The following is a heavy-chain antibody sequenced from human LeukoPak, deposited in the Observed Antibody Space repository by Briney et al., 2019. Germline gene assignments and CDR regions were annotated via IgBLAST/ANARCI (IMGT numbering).Heavy chain of an antibody. CDR1: GFTLSSNY. J-gene: IGHJ6*03. CDR3: AKGYGWGASYYYYMDV. D-gene: IGHD3-16*01. CDR2: IYSGGNT. V-gene: IGHV3-66*02. Sequence: GGSLRLSCAASGFTLSSNYMSWVRQAPGKGVEGGSLIYSGGNTYYADSVKGRFTISRDNSKNTLYLQMNSLRAEDTAVYYCAKGYGWGASYYYYMDVWGKGTTVTISS.